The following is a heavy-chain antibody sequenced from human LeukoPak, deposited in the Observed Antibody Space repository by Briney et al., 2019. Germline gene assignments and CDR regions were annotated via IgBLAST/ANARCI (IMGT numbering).Heavy chain of an antibody. Sequence: SVKVSCKASGGTFSSYTISWVRQAPEQGPEWMGRIIPILGIANYAQKFQGRVTITADKSTSTAYMELSSLRSEDTAVYYCARDSSGWYGNWFDPWGQGTLVTVSS. CDR1: GGTFSSYT. CDR2: IIPILGIA. V-gene: IGHV1-69*04. J-gene: IGHJ5*02. CDR3: ARDSSGWYGNWFDP. D-gene: IGHD6-19*01.